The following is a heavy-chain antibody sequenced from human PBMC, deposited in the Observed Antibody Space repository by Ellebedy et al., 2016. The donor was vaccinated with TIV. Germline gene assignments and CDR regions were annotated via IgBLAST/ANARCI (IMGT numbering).Heavy chain of an antibody. D-gene: IGHD3-10*01. CDR3: ARDRRGSYDY. CDR2: ISNTGRT. V-gene: IGHV4-59*01. CDR1: GASTSASY. Sequence: MPSETLSLTCTVSGASTSASYWSWIRQTPGKGLEWIGYISNTGRTNYNPSLQSRVTISVDTSKNHLSLKLTSLTAADTAVYYCARDRRGSYDYWGQGTLITVSS. J-gene: IGHJ4*02.